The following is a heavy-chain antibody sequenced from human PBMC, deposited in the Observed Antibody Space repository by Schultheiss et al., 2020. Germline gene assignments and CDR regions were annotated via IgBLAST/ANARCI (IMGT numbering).Heavy chain of an antibody. CDR2: IYYSGST. V-gene: IGHV4-39*07. CDR3: ARESSGWGGWFDY. CDR1: GGSISSSSYY. D-gene: IGHD6-19*01. J-gene: IGHJ4*02. Sequence: SETLSLTCTVSGGSISSSSYYWGWIRQPPGKGLEWIGSIYYSGSTNYNPYLKSRVTISVDTSKKQFSLKLSSMTAADTAVYYCARESSGWGGWFDYWGQGTLVTVSS.